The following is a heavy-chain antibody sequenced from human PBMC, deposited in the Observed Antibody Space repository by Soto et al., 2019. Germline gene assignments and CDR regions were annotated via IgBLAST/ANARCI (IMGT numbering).Heavy chain of an antibody. CDR3: ARRRAGSWGYFDY. V-gene: IGHV4-34*01. CDR1: GGSFSGYY. D-gene: IGHD6-13*01. CDR2: INHSGST. Sequence: PSETLSLTCAVYGGSFSGYYWSWIRQPPGKGLEWIGEINHSGSTNYNPSLKSRVTISVDTSKNQFSLKLSSVTAADTAVYYCARRRAGSWGYFDYWGQGTLVTVSS. J-gene: IGHJ4*02.